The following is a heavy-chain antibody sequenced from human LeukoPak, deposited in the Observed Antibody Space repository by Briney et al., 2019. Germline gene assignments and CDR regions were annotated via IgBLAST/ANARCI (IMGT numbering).Heavy chain of an antibody. D-gene: IGHD3-9*01. CDR3: ARGPYFDWSIYYYGMDV. CDR1: GYTFRSYG. J-gene: IGHJ6*02. CDR2: ISTYNGNT. Sequence: ASVKVSCKTSGYTFRSYGISWVRQAPGQGLEWMGWISTYNGNTNYAQKLQDRVTMTTGTSTATAYMELRSLRSDDTAVYYCARGPYFDWSIYYYGMDVWGQGTTVTVSS. V-gene: IGHV1-18*01.